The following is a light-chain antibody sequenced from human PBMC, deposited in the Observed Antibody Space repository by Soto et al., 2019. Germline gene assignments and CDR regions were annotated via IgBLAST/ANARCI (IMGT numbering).Light chain of an antibody. CDR3: SSYTISNTLPFV. CDR2: EVT. J-gene: IGLJ1*01. CDR1: RRDVGGYNY. Sequence: QSALTQHASVSGSPGQSITISCTGTRRDVGGYNYVSWYQQYPGKSPKLLIYEVTHRPSGVFNRFSGSKSCNTASLTISGLQAEDEADYYCSSYTISNTLPFVFGTGTKLTVL. V-gene: IGLV2-14*01.